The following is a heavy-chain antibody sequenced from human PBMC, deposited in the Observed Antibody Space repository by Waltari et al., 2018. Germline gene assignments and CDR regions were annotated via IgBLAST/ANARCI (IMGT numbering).Heavy chain of an antibody. V-gene: IGHV3-30*03. CDR3: ASCTGGNCYYYGFDV. D-gene: IGHD2-8*02. J-gene: IGHJ6*02. CDR1: GFTFSSSG. Sequence: QVQLVESGGGVVQPGRSLRLSCAASGFTFSSSGMHLVRQTPGRGLGWVAFISSDGSRKSYADSVKGRFSISRDNSKNSWSLEMNSLRPEDTAVYYCASCTGGNCYYYGFDVWGQGTTVTVSS. CDR2: ISSDGSRK.